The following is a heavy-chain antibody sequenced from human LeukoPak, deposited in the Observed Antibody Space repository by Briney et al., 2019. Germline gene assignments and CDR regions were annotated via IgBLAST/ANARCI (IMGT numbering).Heavy chain of an antibody. Sequence: SETQSLTCTVSGDSTSRYYWTWIRQPPGKGLEGIGYIYYSGNTNYNPSLKGRVTISVDTSKNQFSLKLTSVTGGDTAVYFCARAGGSSGYYYLDLWGQGTLVSVCS. CDR1: GDSTSRYY. J-gene: IGHJ4*02. CDR2: IYYSGNT. D-gene: IGHD3-22*01. CDR3: ARAGGSSGYYYLDL. V-gene: IGHV4-59*13.